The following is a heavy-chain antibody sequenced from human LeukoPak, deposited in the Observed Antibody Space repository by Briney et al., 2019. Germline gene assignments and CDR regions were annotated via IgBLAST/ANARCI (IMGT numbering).Heavy chain of an antibody. Sequence: ASVKVSCKASGYTFTGYYMHWVRQAPGQGLEWMGWISPYNGHTNYAQPFQARVTMTTDTSTNSGYMELRSLRSDDTAMYYCAREKFGVSFDSWGQGTLVTVSS. CDR1: GYTFTGYY. CDR3: AREKFGVSFDS. CDR2: ISPYNGHT. J-gene: IGHJ4*02. V-gene: IGHV1-18*04. D-gene: IGHD3-10*01.